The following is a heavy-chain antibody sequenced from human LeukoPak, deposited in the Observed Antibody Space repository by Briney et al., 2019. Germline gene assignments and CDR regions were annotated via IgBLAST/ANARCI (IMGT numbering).Heavy chain of an antibody. CDR3: ARDSRSYYDSSGYYGTFDY. CDR2: IYYSGST. D-gene: IGHD3-22*01. J-gene: IGHJ4*02. CDR1: GGSISSYY. V-gene: IGHV4-59*01. Sequence: SETLSLTCSVSGGSISSYYWSWIRQPPGKGLEWIGYIYYSGSTNYNPSLKSRVTISVDTSKNQFSLKLSSVTAADTAVYYCARDSRSYYDSSGYYGTFDYWGQGILVTVSS.